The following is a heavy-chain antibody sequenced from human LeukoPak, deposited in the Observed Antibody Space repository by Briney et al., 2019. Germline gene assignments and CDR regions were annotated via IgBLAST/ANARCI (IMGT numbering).Heavy chain of an antibody. Sequence: GGSLRLSCAASGFTFSSCTMNWVRQAPGKGLEWVSSISSSSSYIYYADSVKGRFTISRDNAKKSLYPQMNSLRAEDTAVYYCARQGVGYDEPIDYWGQGTLVTVSS. CDR1: GFTFSSCT. CDR3: ARQGVGYDEPIDY. V-gene: IGHV3-21*01. CDR2: ISSSSSYI. J-gene: IGHJ4*02. D-gene: IGHD5-12*01.